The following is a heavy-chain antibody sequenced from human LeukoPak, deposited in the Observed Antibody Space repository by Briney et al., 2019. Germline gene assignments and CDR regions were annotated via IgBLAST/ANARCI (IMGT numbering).Heavy chain of an antibody. D-gene: IGHD2-15*01. CDR3: ARGGSGPDLGYYYGMDV. CDR1: GGSISSYY. V-gene: IGHV4-59*12. J-gene: IGHJ6*02. CDR2: IYYSGST. Sequence: PSETLSLTCTVSGGSISSYYWSWIRQPPGKGLEWIGYIYYSGSTNYNPSLKSRVTISVDTSKNQFSLKLSSVTAADTAVYYCARGGSGPDLGYYYGMDVWGQGTTVTVSS.